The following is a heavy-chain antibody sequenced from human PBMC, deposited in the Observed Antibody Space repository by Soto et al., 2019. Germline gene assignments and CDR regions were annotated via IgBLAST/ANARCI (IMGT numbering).Heavy chain of an antibody. D-gene: IGHD1-7*01. CDR3: ARVSITGTTELSY. J-gene: IGHJ4*02. V-gene: IGHV3-33*01. Sequence: GGSLRLSCAASGFTFSSYGMHWVRQAPGKGLEWVAVIWYDGSNKYYADSVKGRFTISRDNSKNTLYLQMNSLRAEDTAVYYCARVSITGTTELSYWGQGTLVTVSS. CDR1: GFTFSSYG. CDR2: IWYDGSNK.